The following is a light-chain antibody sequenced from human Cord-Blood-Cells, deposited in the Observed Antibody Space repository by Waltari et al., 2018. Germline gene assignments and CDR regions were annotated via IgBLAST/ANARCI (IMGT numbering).Light chain of an antibody. V-gene: IGLV2-23*01. CDR2: EGS. CDR1: SSDVGGYNY. CDR3: CSYAGSSTYV. J-gene: IGLJ1*01. Sequence: QSALTQPASVSGSPGQSITISCTGTSSDVGGYNYVSWYQQHPGKAPKLMIYEGSKRHSGVSNRFSGSKSGNTASLTISGLQAEDEADYYCCSYAGSSTYVFGTGTKVTVL.